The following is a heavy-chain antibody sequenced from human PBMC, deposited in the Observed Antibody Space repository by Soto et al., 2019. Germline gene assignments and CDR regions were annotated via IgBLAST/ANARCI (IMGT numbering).Heavy chain of an antibody. CDR2: IWYDGNNK. CDR1: GFTFSNFG. CDR3: ARDRIYCSGAPCSFTHTSLPPDY. D-gene: IGHD2-15*01. V-gene: IGHV3-33*01. J-gene: IGHJ4*02. Sequence: GGSLRLSCSASGFTFSNFGMHWVRQAPGKGLEWVALIWYDGNNKFYADSVKGRFAISRDISGNTGYLEMNSVRAEDTAVYFCARDRIYCSGAPCSFTHTSLPPDYWGQGTLVTVSS.